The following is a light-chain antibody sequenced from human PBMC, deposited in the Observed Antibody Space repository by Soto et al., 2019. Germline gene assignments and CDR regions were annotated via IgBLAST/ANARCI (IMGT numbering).Light chain of an antibody. V-gene: IGLV2-14*01. J-gene: IGLJ2*01. CDR3: SSYRSTGILL. Sequence: QSALTQPASVSGSPGQSITISCTGTSSDVGGYNYVSWYQQHPGKAPKLMIYEVSNRPSGVSNRFSGSKSGNTASLTISGLQAEDEADYYCSSYRSTGILLFGGGTKVTVL. CDR1: SSDVGGYNY. CDR2: EVS.